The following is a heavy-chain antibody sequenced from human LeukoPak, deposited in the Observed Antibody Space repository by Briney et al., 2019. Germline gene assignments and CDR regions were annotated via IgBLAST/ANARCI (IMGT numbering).Heavy chain of an antibody. J-gene: IGHJ5*02. CDR3: ARDLRPNSNNWFDT. CDR2: IYYTGGT. V-gene: IGHV4-59*01. Sequence: SETLSLTCSVSGGSLSPYYWNWIRQSPGKGLEWIGHIYYTGGTIYNPSLKSRVTMSLDTSKNQFSLNLNSVTAADTAVYYCARDLRPNSNNWFDTWGQGTLVTVSP. D-gene: IGHD6-13*01. CDR1: GGSLSPYY.